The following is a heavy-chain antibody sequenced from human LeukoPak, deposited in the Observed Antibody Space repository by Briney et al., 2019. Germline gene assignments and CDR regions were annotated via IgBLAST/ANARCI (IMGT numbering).Heavy chain of an antibody. V-gene: IGHV4-34*01. D-gene: IGHD3-3*01. CDR3: ARARSLYDFWSGYYGNYFDY. CDR1: GGSFSGYY. Sequence: PSETLSLTCAVYGGSFSGYYWSWIRQPPGKGLEWIGEINHSGSTNYNPSLKSRVTISVDTSKNQFSQKLSSVTAADTAVYYCARARSLYDFWSGYYGNYFDYWGQGTLVTVSS. J-gene: IGHJ4*02. CDR2: INHSGST.